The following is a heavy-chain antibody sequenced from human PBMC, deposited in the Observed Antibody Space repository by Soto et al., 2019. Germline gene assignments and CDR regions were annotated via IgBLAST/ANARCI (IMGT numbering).Heavy chain of an antibody. V-gene: IGHV6-1*01. D-gene: IGHD3-3*01. CDR2: TNYRSKWYN. Sequence: SQTLSLTCAISGDTVSRRSAAWNWIRQSPSRGLEWLGRTNYRSKWYNDYARSVTSRITINADTSKNEIFLQLNPVAPEDTAGYYCVRNRITTLGNWFDPWGPGTLVTVSS. CDR1: GDTVSRRSAA. J-gene: IGHJ5*02. CDR3: VRNRITTLGNWFDP.